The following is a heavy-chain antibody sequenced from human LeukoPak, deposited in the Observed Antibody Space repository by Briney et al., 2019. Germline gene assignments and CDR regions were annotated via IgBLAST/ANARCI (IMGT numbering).Heavy chain of an antibody. V-gene: IGHV3-23*01. CDR2: VSGSGDAT. Sequence: GGSLRLSCAASGFTFGSYALSWGRQAPGKGLEWVSTVSGSGDATYCADSVKGRFTVSRDDSENTLHLQMDSLRAEDTALYYCAKGNTGSAYSAVDHWGQGTLVTVSS. D-gene: IGHD2-15*01. CDR3: AKGNTGSAYSAVDH. J-gene: IGHJ4*02. CDR1: GFTFGSYA.